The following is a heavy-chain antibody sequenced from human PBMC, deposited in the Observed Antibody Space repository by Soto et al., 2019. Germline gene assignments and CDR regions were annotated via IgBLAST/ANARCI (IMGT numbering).Heavy chain of an antibody. CDR1: GGTFSSYA. CDR2: IIPIFGTA. D-gene: IGHD3-3*01. CDR3: ASPYHFWSGYHPPRRYGMDV. V-gene: IGHV1-69*13. Sequence: ASVKVSCKASGGTFSSYAISWVRQAPGQGLEWMGGIIPIFGTANYAQKFQGRVTITADESTSTAYMELSSLRSEDTAVYYCASPYHFWSGYHPPRRYGMDVWGQGTTVTVSS. J-gene: IGHJ6*02.